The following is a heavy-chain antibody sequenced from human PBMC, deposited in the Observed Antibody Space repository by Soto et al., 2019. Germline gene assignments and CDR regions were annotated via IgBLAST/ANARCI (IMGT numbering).Heavy chain of an antibody. CDR2: INPNSGGT. CDR3: ARAESGLNYYYYGMDV. V-gene: IGHV1-2*04. D-gene: IGHD6-25*01. J-gene: IGHJ6*02. Sequence: ASVKVSCKASGYTFTGYYMHWVRQAPGQGLEWMGWINPNSGGTNYAQKFQGWVTMTRDTSISTAYMELSRLRSDDTAVYYCARAESGLNYYYYGMDVWGQGTTVTVSS. CDR1: GYTFTGYY.